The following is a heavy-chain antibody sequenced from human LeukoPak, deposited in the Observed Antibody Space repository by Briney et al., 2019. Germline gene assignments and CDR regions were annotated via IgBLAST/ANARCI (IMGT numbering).Heavy chain of an antibody. V-gene: IGHV5-51*01. CDR2: IYPGDSDT. CDR1: GYSFTSYW. D-gene: IGHD3-22*01. Sequence: GESLKISCKGSGYSFTSYWIGWVRQMPGKGLEGMGIIYPGDSDTRYSPSFQGQGTSSSDKSISTAYLQWSSLKASDTAMYYCARRTTYYYGSSGYYYDLYYFDYWGQGTLVTVSS. CDR3: ARRTTYYYGSSGYYYDLYYFDY. J-gene: IGHJ4*02.